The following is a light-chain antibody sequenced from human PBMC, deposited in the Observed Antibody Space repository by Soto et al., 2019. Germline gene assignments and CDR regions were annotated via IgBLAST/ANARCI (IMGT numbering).Light chain of an antibody. CDR2: EVS. J-gene: IGLJ1*01. CDR3: TLTTPGSLYV. CDR1: SSDVGGYNY. Sequence: QSALTQPASVSGSPGQSITISCTGTSSDVGGYNYVSWYQQYPGRVPKLLIYEVSDRPSGVSNRFSGSKSGNTASLTISGLQAEDDGEYFCTLTTPGSLYVSGSGTKGPLL. V-gene: IGLV2-14*01.